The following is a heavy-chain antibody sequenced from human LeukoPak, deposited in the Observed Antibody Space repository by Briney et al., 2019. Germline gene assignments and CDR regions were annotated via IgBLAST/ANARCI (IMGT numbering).Heavy chain of an antibody. Sequence: PGGSLRLSCAASGFTVSSNYMSWVRQAPGKGLEWVSVIYSGGSTYYADSVKGRFTISRDNSKNTLYLQMNSLRAEDTAVYYCARDYETWWYGGAFDIWGQGTMVTVSS. CDR2: IYSGGST. CDR3: ARDYETWWYGGAFDI. J-gene: IGHJ3*02. D-gene: IGHD2-15*01. V-gene: IGHV3-66*01. CDR1: GFTVSSNY.